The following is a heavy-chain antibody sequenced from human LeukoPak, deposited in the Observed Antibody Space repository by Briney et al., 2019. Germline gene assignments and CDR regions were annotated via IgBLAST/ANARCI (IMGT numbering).Heavy chain of an antibody. CDR2: IYDSGST. J-gene: IGHJ4*02. CDR3: ARLTDDYVWGSYRDFDY. V-gene: IGHV4-59*12. CDR1: GGSISSYY. D-gene: IGHD3-16*02. Sequence: SETLSLTCTLSGGSISSYYWNWIRQPPGKGLEWIGYIYDSGSTNYSPSLRSRVTISVDTSKNQFSLKLSSVTAADTAVYYCARLTDDYVWGSYRDFDYWGQGTLVTVSS.